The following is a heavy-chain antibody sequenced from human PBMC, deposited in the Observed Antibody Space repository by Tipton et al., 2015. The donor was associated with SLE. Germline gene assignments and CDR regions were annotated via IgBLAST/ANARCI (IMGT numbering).Heavy chain of an antibody. D-gene: IGHD3-16*01. CDR1: GDSISGQY. V-gene: IGHV4-59*08. CDR3: ARGGV. J-gene: IGHJ3*01. Sequence: TLSLTCTVSGDSISGQYWSWIRQPPGKGLEWIGYIYYSGTTNYNPSLKRRVTISVDTSKNQFSLKLSSVTAADTAVYYCARGGVWGQGTMVTVS. CDR2: IYYSGTT.